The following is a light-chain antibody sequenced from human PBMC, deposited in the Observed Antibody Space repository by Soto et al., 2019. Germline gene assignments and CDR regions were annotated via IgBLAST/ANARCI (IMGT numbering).Light chain of an antibody. V-gene: IGKV1-33*01. CDR1: QDISNY. J-gene: IGKJ5*01. Sequence: DIQMTQSPSSLSASVGDRLTITCQASQDISNYLNWYQQKPGKAPKLLISDASILETGVPSRFSGSGSGTAFTFTISNLQPEDIATYYCQQYDDTPITFGQGTRLDIK. CDR3: QQYDDTPIT. CDR2: DAS.